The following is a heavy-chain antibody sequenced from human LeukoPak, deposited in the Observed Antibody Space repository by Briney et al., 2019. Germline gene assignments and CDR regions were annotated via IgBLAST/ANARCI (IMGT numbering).Heavy chain of an antibody. D-gene: IGHD5-24*01. CDR1: GYIFTAYY. Sequence: ASVKVSCKASGYIFTAYYLHWVRQAPGQGLEWMGWISPYNGNTNYAQKLQGRVTMTTDTSTTTAYMELRSLRSDDTAVYYCAREMATIVNQFDYWGQGTLVTVSS. CDR3: AREMATIVNQFDY. CDR2: ISPYNGNT. J-gene: IGHJ4*02. V-gene: IGHV1-18*04.